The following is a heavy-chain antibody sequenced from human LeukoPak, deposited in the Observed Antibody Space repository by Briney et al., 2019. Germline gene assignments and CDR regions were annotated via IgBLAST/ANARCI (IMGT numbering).Heavy chain of an antibody. J-gene: IGHJ4*02. CDR3: ARLGYYFDY. V-gene: IGHV4-34*01. CDR1: GGSFSGYY. Sequence: PSETLSLTCAVYGGSFSGYYWSWIRQPPGKGLEWIGEINHSGSTNYNLSLKSRVTISVDTSKNQFSLKLSSVTAADTAVYYCARLGYYFDYWGQGTLVTVSS. CDR2: INHSGST.